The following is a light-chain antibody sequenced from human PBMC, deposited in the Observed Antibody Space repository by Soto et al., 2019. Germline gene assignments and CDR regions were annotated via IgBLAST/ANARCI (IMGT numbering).Light chain of an antibody. J-gene: IGKJ5*01. Sequence: DIVLTQSPATLSLSPGERATLSCRASQSVRSYLGWYQQRPGQAPRLFIYDASNRATGIPARFSGSGSGTDFTLTISSLEPEDFALYYCQQGGTFGQGTRLEIK. CDR3: QQGGT. V-gene: IGKV3-11*01. CDR2: DAS. CDR1: QSVRSY.